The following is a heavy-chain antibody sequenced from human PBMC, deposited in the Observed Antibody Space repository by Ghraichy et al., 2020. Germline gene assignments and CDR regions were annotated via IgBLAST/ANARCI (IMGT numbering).Heavy chain of an antibody. J-gene: IGHJ5*02. CDR1: GGTFSSYA. D-gene: IGHD6-19*01. Sequence: SVKVSCKASGGTFSSYAISWVRQAPGQGLEWMGGIIPIFGTANYAQKFQGRVTITADESTSTAYMELSSLRSEDTAVYYCARAIPGIAVAGTYNWFDPWGQGTLVTVSS. CDR2: IIPIFGTA. V-gene: IGHV1-69*13. CDR3: ARAIPGIAVAGTYNWFDP.